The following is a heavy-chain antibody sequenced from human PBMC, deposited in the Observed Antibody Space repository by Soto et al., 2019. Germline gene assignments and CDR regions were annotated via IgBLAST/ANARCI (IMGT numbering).Heavy chain of an antibody. D-gene: IGHD5-12*01. CDR3: ARTGGLRPFDY. CDR2: INHSGST. J-gene: IGHJ4*02. CDR1: GGSFSGYY. V-gene: IGHV4-34*01. Sequence: PSETLSLTCAVYGGSFSGYYWSWVRQPPGKGLEWIGEINHSGSTNYNPSLKSRVTISVDTSKNQFSLKLSSVTAADTAVYYCARTGGLRPFDYWGQGTLVTVSS.